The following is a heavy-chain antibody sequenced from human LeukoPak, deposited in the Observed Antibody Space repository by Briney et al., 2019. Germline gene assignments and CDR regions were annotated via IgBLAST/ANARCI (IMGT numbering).Heavy chain of an antibody. D-gene: IGHD2-21*02. Sequence: GGSLRLSCAASGFTFSSYGMHWVRQAPGKGLEWVAVISYDGSNKYYADSVKGRFTISRDNSKNTLYLQMNSLRAEDTAVYYCARELAYCGGDCPDAFDIWGQGTMVTVSS. CDR3: ARELAYCGGDCPDAFDI. J-gene: IGHJ3*02. CDR1: GFTFSSYG. V-gene: IGHV3-30*03. CDR2: ISYDGSNK.